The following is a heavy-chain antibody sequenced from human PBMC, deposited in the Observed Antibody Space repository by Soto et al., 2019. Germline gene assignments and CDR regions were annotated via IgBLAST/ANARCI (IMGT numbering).Heavy chain of an antibody. Sequence: SETLSLTCAVYGGSFSGYYWSWIRQPPGKGLEWIGEINHSGSTNYNPSLKSRVTISVDTSKNQFSLKLSSVTAADTAVYYCARGLSFGSTSYNWFDPWGQGTLVTVSS. CDR3: ARGLSFGSTSYNWFDP. J-gene: IGHJ5*02. V-gene: IGHV4-34*01. CDR2: INHSGST. D-gene: IGHD2-2*01. CDR1: GGSFSGYY.